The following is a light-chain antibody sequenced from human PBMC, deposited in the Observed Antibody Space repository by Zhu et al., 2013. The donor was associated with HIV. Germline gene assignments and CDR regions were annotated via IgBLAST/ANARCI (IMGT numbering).Light chain of an antibody. J-gene: IGKJ3*01. V-gene: IGKV1-33*01. CDR1: QDISNF. CDR3: QHYDSLPFT. Sequence: DIQMTQSPSSLSASVGDRVTITCQASQDISNFLNWYQQKPGKAPKLLMFDASTLEAGVPSRFSGSGSGTRFAFTISSLQPDDFATYYCQHYDSLPFTFGPGTKVDLK. CDR2: DAS.